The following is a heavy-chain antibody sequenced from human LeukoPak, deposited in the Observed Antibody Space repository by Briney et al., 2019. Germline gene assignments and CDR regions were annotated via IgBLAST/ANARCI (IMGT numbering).Heavy chain of an antibody. D-gene: IGHD3-10*01. V-gene: IGHV3-11*04. Sequence: KPGGSLRLSCVASGFKFTDSYMNWIRQAPGKGLEWISYITSSGTTMYYADSVKGRFTVSRDNAKNSLYLQMNSLRAEDTAVYYCARDYGGSDFDYWGQGTLVTVSS. CDR1: GFKFTDSY. CDR3: ARDYGGSDFDY. J-gene: IGHJ4*02. CDR2: ITSSGTTM.